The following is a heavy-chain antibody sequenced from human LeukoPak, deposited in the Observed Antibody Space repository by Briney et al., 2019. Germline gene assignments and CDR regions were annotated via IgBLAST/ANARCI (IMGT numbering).Heavy chain of an antibody. CDR1: GDRVSSNSAA. J-gene: IGHJ4*02. D-gene: IGHD6-13*01. CDR2: TYYRSKWYN. V-gene: IGHV6-1*01. CDR3: ARDRWSYYFDY. Sequence: SQTLSLTCAISGDRVSSNSAAWNCIRQSPSRSLEWLGRTYYRSKWYNDYAVSVKSRITNNPDTSKNQFSLQLNSETLEDTAEYPPARDRWSYYFDYWGQGTLVTVSS.